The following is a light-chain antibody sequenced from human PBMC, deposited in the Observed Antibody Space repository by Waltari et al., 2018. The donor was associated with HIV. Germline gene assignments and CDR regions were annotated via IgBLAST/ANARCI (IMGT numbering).Light chain of an antibody. CDR3: QQYNNWPPEDT. CDR2: GAS. J-gene: IGKJ2*01. Sequence: EIVMTQSPAPLSVSPGESALIYCRASQSVTTNLAWYQQKPGQAPRLLIYGASTRATGIPARFSGSGSGTGFTLTISSLQSEDFAIYYCQQYNNWPPEDTFGQGTKLEIK. V-gene: IGKV3-15*01. CDR1: QSVTTN.